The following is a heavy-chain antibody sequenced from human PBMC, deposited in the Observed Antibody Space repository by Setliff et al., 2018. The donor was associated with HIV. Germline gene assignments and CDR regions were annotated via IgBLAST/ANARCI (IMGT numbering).Heavy chain of an antibody. Sequence: GGSLRLSCAASRFTFSNYWMSWVRQVPGKGLEWVANINQNGNEKHYLDSVKGRFSISRDNAKNLLFLQMNSLRGDDTAVYFCAREGVATPDEEGYYLDQWGQGTLVTVSS. CDR2: INQNGNEK. V-gene: IGHV3-7*03. CDR1: RFTFSNYW. CDR3: AREGVATPDEEGYYLDQ. J-gene: IGHJ4*02.